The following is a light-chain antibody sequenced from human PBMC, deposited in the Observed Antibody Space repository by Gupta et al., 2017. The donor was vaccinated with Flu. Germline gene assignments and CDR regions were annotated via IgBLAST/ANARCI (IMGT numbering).Light chain of an antibody. CDR3: EAWDNDLSVVL. CDR2: EIS. Sequence: TVTISCSGSTSNIGNNYVSWYQKLPGTAHNLRIDEISKRPSGVPDRCSGSKSGTSATLDITGLQTADEADYFCEAWDNDLSVVLFGGGTKVTVL. V-gene: IGLV1-51*02. J-gene: IGLJ3*02. CDR1: TSNIGNNY.